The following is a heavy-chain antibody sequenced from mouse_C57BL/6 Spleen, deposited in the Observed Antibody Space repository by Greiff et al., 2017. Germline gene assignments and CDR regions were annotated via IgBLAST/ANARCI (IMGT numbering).Heavy chain of an antibody. CDR1: GFSLTSYG. D-gene: IGHD2-2*01. V-gene: IGHV2-6*03. CDR3: ARGEGYDSYYAMDY. CDR2: IWSDGST. J-gene: IGHJ4*01. Sequence: VQRVESGPGLVAPSQSLSITCTVSGFSLTSYGVHWVRQPPGKGLEWLVVIWSDGSTTYNSALKSRLSIRKDNSKSQVFLKMNSLQTDDTAMYYCARGEGYDSYYAMDYWGQGTSVTVSS.